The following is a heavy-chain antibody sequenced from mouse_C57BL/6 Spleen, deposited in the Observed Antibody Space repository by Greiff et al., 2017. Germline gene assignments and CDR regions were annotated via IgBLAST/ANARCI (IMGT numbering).Heavy chain of an antibody. V-gene: IGHV1-69*01. CDR1: GYTFTSYW. CDR2: IDPSDSYT. J-gene: IGHJ3*01. D-gene: IGHD4-1*01. Sequence: QVQLQQPGAELVMPGASVKLSCKASGYTFTSYWMHWVKQRPGQGLEWIGEIDPSDSYTNYNQKFKGKSTLTVDKSSSTAYMQRSSLTSEDSAVYYCAMGRWFAYWGQGTLVTVSA. CDR3: AMGRWFAY.